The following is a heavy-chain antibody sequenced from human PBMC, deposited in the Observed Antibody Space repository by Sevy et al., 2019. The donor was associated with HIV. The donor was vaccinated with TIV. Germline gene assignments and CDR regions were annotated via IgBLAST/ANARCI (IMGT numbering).Heavy chain of an antibody. Sequence: GGSLRLSCAASGFTFSSYWMTWVRQAPGKGLERVANIKQDMSEKYYADSVKGRFTISRDNARNSLYLQMESLRAEDTAVHYCARAQQVTMLVVIGGLYFDFWGQGTLVTVSS. CDR2: IKQDMSEK. V-gene: IGHV3-7*01. D-gene: IGHD3-22*01. J-gene: IGHJ4*02. CDR1: GFTFSSYW. CDR3: ARAQQVTMLVVIGGLYFDF.